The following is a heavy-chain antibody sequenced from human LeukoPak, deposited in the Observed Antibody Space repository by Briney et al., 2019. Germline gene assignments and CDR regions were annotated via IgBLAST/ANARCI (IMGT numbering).Heavy chain of an antibody. CDR2: IYHSGST. Sequence: SETLSLTCAVSGGSISGGGYSWSWIRQPPGKGLEWIGYIYHSGSTYYNPSLKSRVTISVDRSKNQFSLKLSSVTAADTAVYYCARGPLYYDFWSGYRNDAFDIWGQGTMVTVSS. CDR1: GGSISGGGYS. V-gene: IGHV4-30-2*01. D-gene: IGHD3-3*01. J-gene: IGHJ3*02. CDR3: ARGPLYYDFWSGYRNDAFDI.